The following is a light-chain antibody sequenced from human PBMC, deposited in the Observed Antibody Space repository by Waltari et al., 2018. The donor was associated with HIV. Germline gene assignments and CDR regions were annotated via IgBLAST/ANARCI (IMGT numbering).Light chain of an antibody. Sequence: QSALTQPASVSGSPGQSITISCAGTTSDIGIFDSVSWYQQHPCRAPQLMIFGVYSRPSGVSSRFSGSKSGNTVSLTISGLQAEDEANYYCCSYTAIHTLIFGGGTKLTVL. CDR3: CSYTAIHTLI. V-gene: IGLV2-14*01. J-gene: IGLJ2*01. CDR2: GVY. CDR1: TSDIGIFDS.